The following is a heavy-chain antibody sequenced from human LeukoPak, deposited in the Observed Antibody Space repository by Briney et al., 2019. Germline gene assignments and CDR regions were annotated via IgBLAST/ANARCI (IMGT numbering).Heavy chain of an antibody. CDR2: IYYSGST. CDR1: GGSISSYY. D-gene: IGHD3-10*01. CDR3: ARLIGSGSPKYYFDY. V-gene: IGHV4-39*01. Sequence: NPSETLSLTCTVSGGSISSYYWGWIRQPPGKGLEWIGSIYYSGSTYYNPSLKSRVTISVDTSKNQFSLKLSSVTAADTAVYYCARLIGSGSPKYYFDYWGQGTLVTVSS. J-gene: IGHJ4*02.